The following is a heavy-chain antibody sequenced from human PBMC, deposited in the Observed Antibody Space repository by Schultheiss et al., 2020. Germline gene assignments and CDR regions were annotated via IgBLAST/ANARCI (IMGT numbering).Heavy chain of an antibody. Sequence: GESLKISCAASGFTLSSYSMNWVRRAPGKGLQWISYISGNSDAIYYADSVSGRFTISRDNSKNTLYLQMNSLRAEDTAVYYCAKARPLKGPYYFDYWGQGTLVTVSS. CDR2: ISGNSDAI. D-gene: IGHD3-9*01. CDR3: AKARPLKGPYYFDY. V-gene: IGHV3-23*01. J-gene: IGHJ4*02. CDR1: GFTLSSYS.